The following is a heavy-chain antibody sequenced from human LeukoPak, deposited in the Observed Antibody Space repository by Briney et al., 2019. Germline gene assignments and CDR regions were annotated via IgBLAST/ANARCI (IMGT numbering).Heavy chain of an antibody. CDR3: ARSSLMSPFDY. Sequence: SETLSLTCTVSGGSISSYYWSWIRQPPGKGLEWIGHIYYSGSTNYNPSLKSRVTISVDTSKNQFSLKLSSVTAADTAVYYCARSSLMSPFDYWGQGTLVTVSS. D-gene: IGHD2-8*01. J-gene: IGHJ4*02. CDR2: IYYSGST. CDR1: GGSISSYY. V-gene: IGHV4-59*01.